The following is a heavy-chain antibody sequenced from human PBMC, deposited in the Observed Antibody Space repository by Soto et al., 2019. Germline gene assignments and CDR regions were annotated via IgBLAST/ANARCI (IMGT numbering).Heavy chain of an antibody. Sequence: QVQLVQSGAEVKKPGSSVKVSCKASGGTFSSYAISWVRQAPGQGLEWMGGIIPIFGTANYAQKFQGRVTITADESTSTAYMQLSSLSSEDTAVYYCAREALGYSSSGWFDPWGQGTLVTVSS. J-gene: IGHJ5*02. CDR3: AREALGYSSSGWFDP. V-gene: IGHV1-69*01. CDR1: GGTFSSYA. CDR2: IIPIFGTA. D-gene: IGHD6-6*01.